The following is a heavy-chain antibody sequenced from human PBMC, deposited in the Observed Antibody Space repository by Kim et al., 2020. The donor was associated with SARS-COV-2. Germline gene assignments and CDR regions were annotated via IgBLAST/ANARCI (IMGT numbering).Heavy chain of an antibody. J-gene: IGHJ4*02. CDR3: AKDHWGPPPVVTAIPGMYYFDY. V-gene: IGHV3-23*01. D-gene: IGHD2-21*02. CDR1: GFTFSSYA. Sequence: GGSLRLSCAASGFTFSSYAMSWVRQAPGKGLEWVSAISGSGGSTYYADSVKGRFTISRDNSKNTLYLQMNSLRAEDTAVYYCAKDHWGPPPVVTAIPGMYYFDYWGQGTLVTVSS. CDR2: ISGSGGST.